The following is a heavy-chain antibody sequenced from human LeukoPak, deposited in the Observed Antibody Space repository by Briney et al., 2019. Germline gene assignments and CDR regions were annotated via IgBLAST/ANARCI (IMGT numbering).Heavy chain of an antibody. D-gene: IGHD3-10*01. J-gene: IGHJ4*02. CDR2: ISGYNANR. V-gene: IGHV1-18*01. CDR1: GYSFINYG. CDR3: ARDLTTYGQRNYFDY. Sequence: ASVKVSCKASGYSFINYGMSWVRQAPGQGLEWMGWISGYNANRDYAQKFQDRVTMTIDTSATTAYMELRSLRSDDTALYYCARDLTTYGQRNYFDYWGRGTLATVSS.